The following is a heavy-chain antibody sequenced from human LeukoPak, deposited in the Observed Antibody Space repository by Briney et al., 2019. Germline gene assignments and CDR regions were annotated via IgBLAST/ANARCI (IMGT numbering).Heavy chain of an antibody. J-gene: IGHJ4*02. CDR1: GGSISSGGYY. Sequence: PSETLPLTCTVSGGSISSGGYYWSWIRQHPGKGLEWIGYIYYSGSTYYNPSLKSRVTISVDTSKNQFSLKLSSVTAADTAVYYCARVVAVALRAFDYWGQGTLVTVSS. CDR2: IYYSGST. D-gene: IGHD6-19*01. CDR3: ARVVAVALRAFDY. V-gene: IGHV4-31*03.